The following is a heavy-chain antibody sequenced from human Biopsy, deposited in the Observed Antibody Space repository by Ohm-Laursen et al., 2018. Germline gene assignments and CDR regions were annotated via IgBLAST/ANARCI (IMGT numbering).Heavy chain of an antibody. Sequence: SVKVSCKAPTGTFNSYGIIWVRQAPGQGLEWMGRIIPILHTTAYAQTFLGRVTITADSPTSTVDMELTSLTSDDTAVYFCAREAIGYQLPCDDWGQGTLVTVSS. CDR1: TGTFNSYG. CDR3: AREAIGYQLPCDD. J-gene: IGHJ4*02. V-gene: IGHV1-69*11. CDR2: IIPILHTT. D-gene: IGHD2-2*01.